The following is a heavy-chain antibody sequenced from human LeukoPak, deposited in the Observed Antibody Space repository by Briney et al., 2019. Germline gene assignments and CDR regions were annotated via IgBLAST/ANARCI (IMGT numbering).Heavy chain of an antibody. Sequence: GSLRLSCAASGFSFSTYSMNWVRQAPGRGQEWVASISGGSDYIYYADSVKGRFSISRDNARNSLYLQMHSLRADDTAVYYCARRSRSDRQGYWGQGILVTVSS. CDR1: GFSFSTYS. J-gene: IGHJ4*02. CDR2: ISGGSDYI. V-gene: IGHV3-21*01. CDR3: ARRSRSDRQGY.